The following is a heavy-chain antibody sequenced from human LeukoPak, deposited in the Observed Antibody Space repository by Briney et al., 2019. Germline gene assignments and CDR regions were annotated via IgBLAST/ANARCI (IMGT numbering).Heavy chain of an antibody. V-gene: IGHV1-2*02. CDR2: IKPSSGGT. J-gene: IGHJ5*02. D-gene: IGHD2-15*01. CDR1: GYTFTGYY. CDR3: AKFRMSQSNQLLLHDNWFDP. Sequence: ASVKVSCKASGYTFTGYYIHWVRQAPGQGLEWMGWIKPSSGGTNYAQNFQGRVTMTRDTSINTAYMELSRLRSDDTAVYYCAKFRMSQSNQLLLHDNWFDPWGQGTLVTVSS.